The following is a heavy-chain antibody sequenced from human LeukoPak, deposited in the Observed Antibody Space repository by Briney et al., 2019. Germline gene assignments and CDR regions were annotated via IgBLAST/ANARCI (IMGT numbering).Heavy chain of an antibody. D-gene: IGHD3-3*01. J-gene: IGHJ6*02. V-gene: IGHV3-7*03. CDR1: GFTFSSYW. CDR3: ARENWSPNDYYGMDV. CDR2: IKQDGSEK. Sequence: GGSLRLSCAASGFTFSSYWMSWVRQAPGKGLEWVANIKQDGSEKYCVDSVKGRFTISRDNAKNSLYLQMNSLRAEDTAVYYCARENWSPNDYYGMDVWGQGTTVTVSS.